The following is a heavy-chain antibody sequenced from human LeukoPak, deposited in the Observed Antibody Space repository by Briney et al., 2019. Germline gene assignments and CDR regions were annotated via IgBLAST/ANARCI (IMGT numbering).Heavy chain of an antibody. V-gene: IGHV1-2*02. Sequence: WASVKVSRKASGYTFTGYYLHWVRQAPGQGLEWMGWIHPKSGDTHYAQKFLGRVTLTRDTSTTIVYMELTWLTSDDTAVYYCSRGSGISFGGIDYWGQGTLVTVSS. CDR1: GYTFTGYY. D-gene: IGHD3-16*01. J-gene: IGHJ4*02. CDR2: IHPKSGDT. CDR3: SRGSGISFGGIDY.